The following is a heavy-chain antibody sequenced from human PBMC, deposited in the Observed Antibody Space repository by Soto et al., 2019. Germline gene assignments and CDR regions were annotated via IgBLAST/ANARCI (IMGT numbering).Heavy chain of an antibody. Sequence: SVKVSCKAPGGTFSSYSISWVRQAPGQGLEWMGGIIPIFGTANYAQKFQGRVTITADESTSTAYMELSSLRSEDTAVYYCASSVMVYAPKYYFDYWGQGTLVTVSS. V-gene: IGHV1-69*13. D-gene: IGHD2-8*01. CDR2: IIPIFGTA. J-gene: IGHJ4*02. CDR1: GGTFSSYS. CDR3: ASSVMVYAPKYYFDY.